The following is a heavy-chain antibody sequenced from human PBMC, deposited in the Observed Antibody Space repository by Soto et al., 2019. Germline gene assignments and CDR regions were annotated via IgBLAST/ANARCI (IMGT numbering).Heavy chain of an antibody. V-gene: IGHV3-74*01. D-gene: IGHD1-7*01. CDR3: ARDSADWNYDNAFDI. Sequence: GGSLRLSCAASGFTFSSYWMHWVRQAPGKGLVWVSRINSDGSSTSYADSVKGRFTISRDNAKNTLYLQMNSLRAEDTAVYYCARDSADWNYDNAFDIWGQGTMVTVSS. CDR1: GFTFSSYW. CDR2: INSDGSST. J-gene: IGHJ3*02.